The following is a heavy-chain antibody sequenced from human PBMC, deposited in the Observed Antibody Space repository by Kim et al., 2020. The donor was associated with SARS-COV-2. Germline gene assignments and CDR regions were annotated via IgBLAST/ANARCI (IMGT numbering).Heavy chain of an antibody. CDR2: ISPKSGGT. Sequence: ASVKVSCKASGYTFIGYYIHWVRQAPGQGLEWLGRISPKSGGTNYGHKFQGRGTLTRDTSISTAYMELSGLRSDDTAMYYCARAGTFTATFDYWGQGTLV. D-gene: IGHD1-1*01. CDR1: GYTFIGYY. CDR3: ARAGTFTATFDY. V-gene: IGHV1-2*06. J-gene: IGHJ4*02.